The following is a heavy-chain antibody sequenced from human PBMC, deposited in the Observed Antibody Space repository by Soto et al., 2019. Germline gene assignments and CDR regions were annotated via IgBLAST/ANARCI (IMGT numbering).Heavy chain of an antibody. CDR1: GYTFTSYG. D-gene: IGHD2-15*01. CDR2: ISAYNGNT. Sequence: QVQLVQSGAEVKKPGASVKVPCKASGYTFTSYGISWVRQAPGQGLEWMGWISAYNGNTNYAQKLQGRVTMTTDTSTSTAYMELRSLRSDDTAVYYCARHCSGGSCYPVEPVGMDVWGQGTTVTVSS. V-gene: IGHV1-18*01. J-gene: IGHJ6*02. CDR3: ARHCSGGSCYPVEPVGMDV.